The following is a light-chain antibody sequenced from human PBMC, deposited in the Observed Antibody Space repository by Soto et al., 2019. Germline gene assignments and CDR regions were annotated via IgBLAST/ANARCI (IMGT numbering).Light chain of an antibody. J-gene: IGLJ1*01. CDR2: GNT. CDR3: QSYDNTLKGCV. V-gene: IGLV1-40*01. Sequence: KSRIYGNTNRPSGVPDRFSGSKSGSSASLAITGLQAEDEAEYYCQSYDNTLKGCVFGTGTKVTVL.